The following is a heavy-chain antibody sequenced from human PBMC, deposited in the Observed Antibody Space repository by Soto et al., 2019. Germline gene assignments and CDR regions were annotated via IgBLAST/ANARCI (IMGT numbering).Heavy chain of an antibody. CDR3: AKERVVRGVTDY. D-gene: IGHD3-10*01. J-gene: IGHJ4*02. Sequence: QVPLVESGGGVVQPGRSLRLACAASGFIFSGYGMHWVRQAPGKGLEWMAVISHDGSSKFYADSVKGRFTISRDNSKNTLYLEMNSLRLEDTAVYYCAKERVVRGVTDYWGQGTLVTVSS. CDR1: GFIFSGYG. CDR2: ISHDGSSK. V-gene: IGHV3-30*18.